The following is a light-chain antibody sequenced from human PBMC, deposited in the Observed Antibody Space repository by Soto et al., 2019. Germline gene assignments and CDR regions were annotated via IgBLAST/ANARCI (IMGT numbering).Light chain of an antibody. CDR2: AAS. Sequence: VLTQSPGTLSLSPGERATLSCRASQSISSNNLAWYHQKPGQAPRLLIYAASARVTGIPDRFSGSGSGTDFTLTISRLEPEDFSVYYCQHHGSSPPFTFGPGTKVDIK. CDR3: QHHGSSPPFT. V-gene: IGKV3-20*01. CDR1: QSISSNN. J-gene: IGKJ3*01.